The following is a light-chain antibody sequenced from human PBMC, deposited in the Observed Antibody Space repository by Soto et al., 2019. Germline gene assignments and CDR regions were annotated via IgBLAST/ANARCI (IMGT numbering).Light chain of an antibody. Sequence: QSALTQPASVSGSPGQSITFSCTGSSDDIGSFNLVSWYQQYPGKAPKLILYEVYKRPLGVSDRFSGSKSGSTASLTISELQAEDEADYHCCSYAGSRWMFGGGTKVTVL. CDR3: CSYAGSRWM. CDR1: SDDIGSFNL. J-gene: IGLJ3*02. CDR2: EVY. V-gene: IGLV2-23*02.